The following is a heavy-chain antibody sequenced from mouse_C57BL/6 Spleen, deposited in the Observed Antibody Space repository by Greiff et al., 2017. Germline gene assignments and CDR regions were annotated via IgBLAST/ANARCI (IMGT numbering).Heavy chain of an antibody. J-gene: IGHJ1*03. CDR3: AREPLYYYGSSSVYWYCDV. CDR1: GYTFTSYW. Sequence: QVQLQQPGAELVKPGASVKMSCKASGYTFTSYWITWVKQRPGQGLEWIGDIYPGSGSTNYNEKFKSKATLTVDTSYSTAYMQLSSLTSEDSADYYCAREPLYYYGSSSVYWYCDVWGTGTTVTVSS. V-gene: IGHV1-55*01. CDR2: IYPGSGST. D-gene: IGHD1-1*01.